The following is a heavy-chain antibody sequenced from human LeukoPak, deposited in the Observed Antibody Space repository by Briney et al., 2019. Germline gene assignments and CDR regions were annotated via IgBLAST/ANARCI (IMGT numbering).Heavy chain of an antibody. V-gene: IGHV4-39*01. J-gene: IGHJ5*02. CDR2: IYYSGRT. CDR1: GGSISSSSYY. D-gene: IGHD3-10*01. Sequence: PSETLSLTCTVSGGSISSSSYYWGWIRQPPGKGLEWIGSIYYSGRTYYNPSLKSRVTISVDTSKNQFSLKLSSVTAADTAVYYCARRLGSGSYYNPWFDPWGQGTLVTVSS. CDR3: ARRLGSGSYYNPWFDP.